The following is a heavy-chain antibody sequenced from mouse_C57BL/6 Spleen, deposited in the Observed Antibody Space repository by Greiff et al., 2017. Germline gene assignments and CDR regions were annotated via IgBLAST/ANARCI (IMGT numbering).Heavy chain of an antibody. V-gene: IGHV1-80*01. J-gene: IGHJ4*01. CDR2: IYPGDGDT. Sequence: QVQLKESGAELVKPGASVKISCKASGYAFSSYWMNWVKQRPGKGLEWIGQIYPGDGDTNYNGKFKGKATLTADKSSSTAYMQLSSLTSEDSAVYFCARSRDSNYRWAMDYWGQGTSVTVSS. CDR1: GYAFSSYW. CDR3: ARSRDSNYRWAMDY. D-gene: IGHD2-5*01.